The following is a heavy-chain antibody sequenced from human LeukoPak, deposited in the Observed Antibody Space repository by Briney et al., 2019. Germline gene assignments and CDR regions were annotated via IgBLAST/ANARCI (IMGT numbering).Heavy chain of an antibody. Sequence: GASVKVSCKASGGTFSSYAISWVRQAPGQGLEWMGGIIPIFGTANYAQKFQGRVTITADESTSTAYMELSSLRSEDTAVYYCAKQLGCCSDGSCYFPYWGQGTLVTVSS. CDR3: AKQLGCCSDGSCYFPY. J-gene: IGHJ4*02. D-gene: IGHD2-15*01. CDR1: GGTFSSYA. CDR2: IIPIFGTA. V-gene: IGHV1-69*13.